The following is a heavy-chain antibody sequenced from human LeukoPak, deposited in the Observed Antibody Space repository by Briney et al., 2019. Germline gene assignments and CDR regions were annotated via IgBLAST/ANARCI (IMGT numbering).Heavy chain of an antibody. J-gene: IGHJ6*02. CDR3: VRDGNRGYDMDV. CDR2: IDVVNGAI. Sequence: PGGSLRLSCATSGFTLRYYQMNWVRQAPGKGLEWVSYIDVVNGAIYYADSVKGRFTISGDIATNSVYLQMNSLRAEDTALYYCVRDGNRGYDMDVWGQGTAVTASS. D-gene: IGHD3-10*01. CDR1: GFTLRYYQ. V-gene: IGHV3-48*01.